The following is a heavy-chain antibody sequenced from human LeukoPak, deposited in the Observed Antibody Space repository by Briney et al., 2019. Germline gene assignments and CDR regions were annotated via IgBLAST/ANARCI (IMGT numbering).Heavy chain of an antibody. CDR1: GFTFSSYS. J-gene: IGHJ4*02. CDR2: ISSSSSYI. D-gene: IGHD5-18*01. CDR3: ARGGLGYSYSNY. V-gene: IGHV3-21*01. Sequence: GGSLRLSCAASGFTFSSYSMNWVRQAPGKGLEWVSSISSSSSYIYYAASVKGRFTISRDSAKNSLYLQMNSLRAEDTAVYYCARGGLGYSYSNYWGRGTLVTVSS.